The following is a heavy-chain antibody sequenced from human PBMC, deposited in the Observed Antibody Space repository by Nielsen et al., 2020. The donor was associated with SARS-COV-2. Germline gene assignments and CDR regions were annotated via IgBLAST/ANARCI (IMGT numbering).Heavy chain of an antibody. CDR3: ARGLIYSSGFGY. CDR1: GGSFSGYY. V-gene: IGHV4-34*01. D-gene: IGHD6-19*01. J-gene: IGHJ4*02. Sequence: SETLSLTCAVYGGSFSGYYWSWIRQPPGKGLEWIGEINHSGSTNYNPSLKSRVTISVDTSKNQFSLKLSSVTAADTAVYYCARGLIYSSGFGYWGQGTLVTVSS. CDR2: INHSGST.